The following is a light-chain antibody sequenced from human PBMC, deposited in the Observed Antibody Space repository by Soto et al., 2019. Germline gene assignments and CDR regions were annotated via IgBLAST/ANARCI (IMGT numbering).Light chain of an antibody. Sequence: DIQMTQSPSTLSASQGDSVAINCRASQTISTWLAWYQHKTGKAPNILIYDASTLMSGVPSRFRGSGSGTEFTLPLSRLQPGDFETYYCQQSETYPLTFGQGTRLEIK. CDR1: QTISTW. J-gene: IGKJ5*01. CDR3: QQSETYPLT. CDR2: DAS. V-gene: IGKV1-5*01.